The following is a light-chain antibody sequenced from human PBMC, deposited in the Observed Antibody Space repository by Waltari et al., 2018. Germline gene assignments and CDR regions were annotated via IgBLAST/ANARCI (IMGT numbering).Light chain of an antibody. J-gene: IGKJ2*01. CDR3: QQYGTSPYT. V-gene: IGKV3-20*01. CDR2: GAS. CDR1: QSVYSSY. Sequence: EIVLTQSPGTLSLSPGERATLPCRTSQSVYSSYLAWYQQKPGQAPRLLIYGASNGATGIPDRFSGSGSGTDFALTISRLEPEDFALYYCQQYGTSPYTFGQGTKLEV.